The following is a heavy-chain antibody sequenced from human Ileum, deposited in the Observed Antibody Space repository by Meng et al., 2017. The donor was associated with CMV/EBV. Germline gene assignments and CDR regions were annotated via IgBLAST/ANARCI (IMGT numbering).Heavy chain of an antibody. V-gene: IGHV4-39*01. CDR3: ARRVAARRDFDY. CDR2: IYYSGST. Sequence: CTVSGGSISSSSYYWGWIRQPPGKGLEWIGSIYYSGSTYYNPSLKSRVTISVDTSKNQFSLKLSSVTAADTAVYYCARRVAARRDFDYWGQGTLVTSPQ. D-gene: IGHD6-6*01. J-gene: IGHJ4*02. CDR1: GGSISSSSYY.